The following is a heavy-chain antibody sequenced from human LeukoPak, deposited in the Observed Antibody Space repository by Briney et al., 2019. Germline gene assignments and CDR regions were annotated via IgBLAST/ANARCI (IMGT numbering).Heavy chain of an antibody. CDR3: AKDSEGGSYEGYDY. V-gene: IGHV3-23*01. Sequence: GGSLRLSCAASGSTFSNYAMSWVRQAPGKGLEWVSAISGSGGSTYYADSVKGRFTISRDNSTNTLYLQMNSLRAEDTAVYYCAKDSEGGSYEGYDYWGQGTLVTVSS. D-gene: IGHD1-26*01. CDR2: ISGSGGST. J-gene: IGHJ4*02. CDR1: GSTFSNYA.